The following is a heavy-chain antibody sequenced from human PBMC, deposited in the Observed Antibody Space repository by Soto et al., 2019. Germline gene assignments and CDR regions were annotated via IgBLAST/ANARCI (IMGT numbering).Heavy chain of an antibody. D-gene: IGHD7-27*01. CDR3: ARDPKTSGGQHWAFNYFDS. CDR2: ISYDGTNK. J-gene: IGHJ4*02. Sequence: GGALRLSCAASGFSFSISPMHWVRQAPGKGPEWVALISYDGTNKFYADSVKGRFTISRDNSKSTLYLQVDSLRPEDAAVYYCARDPKTSGGQHWAFNYFDSWGQGTLVTVSS. CDR1: GFSFSISP. V-gene: IGHV3-30-3*01.